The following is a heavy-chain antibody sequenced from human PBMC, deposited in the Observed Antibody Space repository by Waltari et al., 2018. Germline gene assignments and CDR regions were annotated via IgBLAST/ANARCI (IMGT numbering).Heavy chain of an antibody. V-gene: IGHV2-5*01. CDR2: IYWNDDK. CDR3: AHRRLAALGGEFDY. D-gene: IGHD6-6*01. CDR1: GLSLSTSGVG. J-gene: IGHJ4*02. Sequence: QITLKESGPTLVKPTQTLTLTCTFSGLSLSTSGVGVGWIRQPPGKALEWLALIYWNDDKRYSPSLKSRLTITKDTSKNQVVLTMTNMDPVDTATYYCAHRRLAALGGEFDYWGQGTLVTVSS.